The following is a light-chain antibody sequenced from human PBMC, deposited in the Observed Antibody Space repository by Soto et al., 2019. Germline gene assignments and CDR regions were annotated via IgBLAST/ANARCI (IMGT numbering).Light chain of an antibody. CDR2: DVS. Sequence: QSVRAHPPSVSGSPGQSVAFSCPGTSRDVGGSNGVSWYQQPPGTAPKLIIYDVSNRPSGVPDRFSGSKSGNTASLIISGLQAEDEGDYYCSSYTSSSTYVFGTGTRSPS. CDR1: SRDVGGSNG. V-gene: IGLV2-18*02. CDR3: SSYTSSSTYV. J-gene: IGLJ1*01.